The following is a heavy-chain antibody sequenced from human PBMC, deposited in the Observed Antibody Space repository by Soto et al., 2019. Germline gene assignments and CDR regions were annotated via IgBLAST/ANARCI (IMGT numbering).Heavy chain of an antibody. CDR1: GGSFSGYY. V-gene: IGHV4-34*01. CDR3: ARDLIAAAGTSGFDP. CDR2: INHSGST. D-gene: IGHD6-13*01. Sequence: WETLSLTCAVYGGSFSGYYWSWIRQPPGKGLEWIGEINHSGSTNYNPSLKSRVTISVDTSKNQFSLKLSSVTAADTAVYYCARDLIAAAGTSGFDPWGQGTLVTVSS. J-gene: IGHJ5*02.